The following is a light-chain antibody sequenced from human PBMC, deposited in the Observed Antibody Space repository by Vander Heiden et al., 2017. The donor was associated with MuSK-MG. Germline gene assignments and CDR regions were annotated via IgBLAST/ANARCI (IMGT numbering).Light chain of an antibody. CDR2: RAS. CDR3: QQDNSYSRT. Sequence: DIQMTQSPSTLSASVGDRVTITCRASQSVNNWLAWYQQKPGKAPKLLIYRASSLETGVPSRFSGSGSGTEFTLTISSLQPDDFATYYCQQDNSYSRTFGQGTKVESK. CDR1: QSVNNW. V-gene: IGKV1-5*03. J-gene: IGKJ2*01.